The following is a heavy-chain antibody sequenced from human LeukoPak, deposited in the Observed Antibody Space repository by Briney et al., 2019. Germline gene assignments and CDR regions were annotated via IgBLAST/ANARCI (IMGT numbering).Heavy chain of an antibody. CDR3: ARESYRTGQFDY. D-gene: IGHD1-14*01. Sequence: ASVKVSCKASGYTFTSYGISWVRQAPGQGREWMGWISAYNGNTNYAQKLQGRVTMTTDTSTSTAYMELRSLRSDDTAVYYCARESYRTGQFDYWGQGTLVTVSS. V-gene: IGHV1-18*01. J-gene: IGHJ4*02. CDR1: GYTFTSYG. CDR2: ISAYNGNT.